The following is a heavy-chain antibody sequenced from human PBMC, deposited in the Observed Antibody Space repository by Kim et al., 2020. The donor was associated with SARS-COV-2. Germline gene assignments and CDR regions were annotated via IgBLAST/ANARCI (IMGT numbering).Heavy chain of an antibody. J-gene: IGHJ4*02. CDR3: AREAVAGSFDY. CDR2: NT. Sequence: NTRYSQKFQARVSSPRDTSATTAYLELSGLRSEDTAIYYCAREAVAGSFDYWGRGTLVTVSS. V-gene: IGHV1-3*01. D-gene: IGHD6-19*01.